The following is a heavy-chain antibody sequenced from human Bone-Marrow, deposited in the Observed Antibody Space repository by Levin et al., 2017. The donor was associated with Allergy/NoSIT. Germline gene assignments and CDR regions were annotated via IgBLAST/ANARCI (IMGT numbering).Heavy chain of an antibody. V-gene: IGHV3-49*03. CDR1: GFTFGDSA. J-gene: IGHJ5*02. Sequence: GESLKISCTTSGFTFGDSALTWFRQAPGKGLEWVGLIRRKTFGGTAEYAASVKDRFTISRDDSKSIAYLQMNSLKTEDTAVYFCSRNVGPLFYGEWFDPWGQGTLVTVSS. CDR2: IRRKTFGGTA. D-gene: IGHD3-10*01. CDR3: SRNVGPLFYGEWFDP.